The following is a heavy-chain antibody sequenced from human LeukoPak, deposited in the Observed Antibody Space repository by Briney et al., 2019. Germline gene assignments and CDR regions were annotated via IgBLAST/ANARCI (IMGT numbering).Heavy chain of an antibody. J-gene: IGHJ4*02. CDR3: AKDWDTAMVMPFDY. CDR2: IRRSGENT. CDR1: GFTFSSYD. D-gene: IGHD5-18*01. Sequence: GGSLRLSCAASGFTFSSYDMSWVRQAPGRGLEWVSSIRRSGENTYYGDAVKGRFTISRDNSKNTVYLQMNNMRVDDTAVYYCAKDWDTAMVMPFDYWGQGTLVTVSS. V-gene: IGHV3-23*01.